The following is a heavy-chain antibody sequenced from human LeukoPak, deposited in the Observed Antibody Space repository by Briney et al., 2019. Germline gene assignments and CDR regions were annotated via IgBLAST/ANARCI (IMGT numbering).Heavy chain of an antibody. V-gene: IGHV1-2*02. J-gene: IGHJ4*02. CDR2: INPNSGGT. CDR1: GYTFTGYY. Sequence: ASVKVSCKASGYTFTGYYMHWVRQAPGQGLERMGWINPNSGGTNYAQKFQGRVTMTRDMSISTAYMELSRLRSDDTAVYYCARVTDSGWYYFDYWGQGTLVTVAS. D-gene: IGHD6-19*01. CDR3: ARVTDSGWYYFDY.